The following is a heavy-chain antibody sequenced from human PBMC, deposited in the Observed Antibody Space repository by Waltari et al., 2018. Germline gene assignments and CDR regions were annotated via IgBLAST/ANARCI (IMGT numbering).Heavy chain of an antibody. V-gene: IGHV4-34*01. CDR1: GGSFSGYY. Sequence: QVQLQQWGAGLLKPSETLSLTCAVYGGSFSGYYWSWIRQPPGKGLEWIGEINHSGSTNSNPPLKSRVTRSLDTSKNQFSLKLGSVTAADTAVYYCARGLGRYCSSTSCLRWFDPWGQGTLVTVSS. D-gene: IGHD2-2*01. CDR2: INHSGST. CDR3: ARGLGRYCSSTSCLRWFDP. J-gene: IGHJ5*02.